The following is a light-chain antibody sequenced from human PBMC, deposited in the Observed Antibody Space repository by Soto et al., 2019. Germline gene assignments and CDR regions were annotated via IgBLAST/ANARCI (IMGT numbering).Light chain of an antibody. CDR1: HSVNRD. V-gene: IGKV3-15*01. CDR3: QQYNNWPLG. CDR2: DAS. Sequence: EIVMPQSPATLYVSPGERATLSCRASHSVNRDLAWYQQKPGQAPRLLIHDASTRATGIPVRFSASGSGTEFTLTISSLQSEDFAIYYCQQYNNWPLGFGGGTKVEIK. J-gene: IGKJ4*01.